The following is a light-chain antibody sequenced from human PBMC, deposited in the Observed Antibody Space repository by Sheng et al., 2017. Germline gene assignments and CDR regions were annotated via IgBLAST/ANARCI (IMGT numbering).Light chain of an antibody. J-gene: IGKJ5*01. CDR1: ERVSSSN. CDR3: QQYGSLPIT. V-gene: IGKV3-20*01. CDR2: GAS. Sequence: DIVLTQSPGTLSLSPGEKATLSCRASERVSSSNFAWYQHQPGQAPRLLIYGASSRATGIPDRFTGSGSGTDFTLTISRLEPEDFAVYYCQQYGSLPITFGQGTRLEIK.